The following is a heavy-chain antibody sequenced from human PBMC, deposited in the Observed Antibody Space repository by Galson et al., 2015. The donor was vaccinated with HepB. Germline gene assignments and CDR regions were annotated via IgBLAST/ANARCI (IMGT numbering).Heavy chain of an antibody. J-gene: IGHJ4*02. CDR3: ARALGDYYDSSGYVPFDY. CDR1: GGTFSSYA. CDR2: IIPIFGTA. Sequence: SVKVSCKASGGTFSSYAISWVRQAPGQGLEWMGGIIPIFGTANYAQKFQGRVTITADESTSTAYMELSSLRSEDTAVYYCARALGDYYDSSGYVPFDYWGQGTLVTVSS. D-gene: IGHD3-22*01. V-gene: IGHV1-69*13.